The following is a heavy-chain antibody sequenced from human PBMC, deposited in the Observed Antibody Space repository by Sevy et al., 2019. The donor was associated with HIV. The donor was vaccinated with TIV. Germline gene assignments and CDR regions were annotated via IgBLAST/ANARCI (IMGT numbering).Heavy chain of an antibody. D-gene: IGHD6-19*01. J-gene: IGHJ4*02. CDR1: GFTFDDYA. CDR3: AKDYDSSGWYGEYYFDY. CDR2: ISWNSGSI. V-gene: IGHV3-9*01. Sequence: GGSLRLSCAASGFTFDDYAMHWVRQAPGKGLEWVSGISWNSGSIGYAESVKGRFTISRDNATNSLYLQMNSLRAEDTALYYCAKDYDSSGWYGEYYFDYWGQGTLVTVSS.